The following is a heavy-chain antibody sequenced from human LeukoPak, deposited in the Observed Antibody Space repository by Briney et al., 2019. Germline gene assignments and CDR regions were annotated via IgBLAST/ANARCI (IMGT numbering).Heavy chain of an antibody. CDR1: GFTFSSYG. Sequence: GGSLRLSCAASGFTFSSYGMHWVRQAPGKRLEWVAFIRYDGSNKYYADSVKGRFTISRDNSKSTLYLQMNSLRAEDTAVYYCAKSSPSIAAAVADVVYWGQGTLVTVSS. CDR2: IRYDGSNK. D-gene: IGHD6-13*01. CDR3: AKSSPSIAAAVADVVY. V-gene: IGHV3-30*02. J-gene: IGHJ4*02.